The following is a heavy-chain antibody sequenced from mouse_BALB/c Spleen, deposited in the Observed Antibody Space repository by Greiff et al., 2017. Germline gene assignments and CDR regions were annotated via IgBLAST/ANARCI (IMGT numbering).Heavy chain of an antibody. V-gene: IGHV3-2*02. J-gene: IGHJ4*01. CDR3: ATYDLYAMDY. Sequence: EVKLVESGPGLVKPSQSLSLTCTVTGYSITSDYAWNWIRQFPGNKLEWMGYISYSGSTSYNPSLKSRISITRDTSKNQFFLQLNSVTTEDTATYYCATYDLYAMDYWGQGTSVTVSS. D-gene: IGHD1-1*01. CDR2: ISYSGST. CDR1: GYSITSDYA.